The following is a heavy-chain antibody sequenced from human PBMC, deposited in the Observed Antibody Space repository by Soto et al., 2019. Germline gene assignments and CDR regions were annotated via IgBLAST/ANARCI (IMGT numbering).Heavy chain of an antibody. CDR1: GYSFAGYW. V-gene: IGHV5-10-1*01. Sequence: GESLKISCKGSGYSFAGYWITWVRQKPGKGLEWMGRIDPSDSQTYYSPSFRGHVTISVTKSITTAFLQWSSLRPSDTAMYYCARQIYDSDTGPNFQYYFDSWGQGTPVTVSS. D-gene: IGHD3-22*01. CDR3: ARQIYDSDTGPNFQYYFDS. CDR2: IDPSDSQT. J-gene: IGHJ4*02.